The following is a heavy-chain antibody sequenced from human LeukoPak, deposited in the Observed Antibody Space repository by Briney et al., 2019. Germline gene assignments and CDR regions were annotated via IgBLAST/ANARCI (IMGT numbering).Heavy chain of an antibody. CDR1: GFTFSSYA. CDR3: AKSGGGFGELLNWFDP. V-gene: IGHV3-23*01. D-gene: IGHD3-10*01. CDR2: ISGSGGST. Sequence: GGSLGLSCAASGFTFSSYAMSWVRQAPGKGLEWVSAISGSGGSTYYADSVKGRFTISRDHSKNTLYLQMNSLRAEDTAVYYCAKSGGGFGELLNWFDPWGQGTLVTVSS. J-gene: IGHJ5*02.